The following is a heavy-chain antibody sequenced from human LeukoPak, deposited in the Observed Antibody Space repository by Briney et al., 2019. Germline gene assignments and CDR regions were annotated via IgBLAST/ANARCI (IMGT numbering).Heavy chain of an antibody. V-gene: IGHV3-33*01. Sequence: ERSLRLSCAASGFTFRNYGTHWVRQVPGKGLEWVAVIWYDGSNKYYADSVKGRFTISRDNSKNTLYLQINSLRAEDTAVYYCATARDSNSNRGLYMDVWGKGTTVTVSS. CDR1: GFTFRNYG. D-gene: IGHD4-11*01. CDR2: IWYDGSNK. CDR3: ATARDSNSNRGLYMDV. J-gene: IGHJ6*03.